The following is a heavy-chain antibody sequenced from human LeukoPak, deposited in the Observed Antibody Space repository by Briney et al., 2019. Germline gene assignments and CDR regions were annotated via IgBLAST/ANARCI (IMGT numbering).Heavy chain of an antibody. CDR2: ISSSSSCI. CDR1: GFTFSSYS. V-gene: IGHV3-21*01. D-gene: IGHD6-19*01. CDR3: ARESLQWLVSPIDY. Sequence: GGSLRLSCAASGFTFSSYSMNWVRQAPGKGLEWVSSISSSSSCIYYADSVKGRFTISRDNAKNSLYLQMNSLRAEDTAVYYCARESLQWLVSPIDYWGQGTLVTVSS. J-gene: IGHJ4*02.